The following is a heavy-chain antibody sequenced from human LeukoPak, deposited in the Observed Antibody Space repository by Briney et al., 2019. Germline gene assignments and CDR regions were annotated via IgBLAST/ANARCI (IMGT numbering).Heavy chain of an antibody. Sequence: PGGALRLSCTGSGFPFTSYGMHWVRQTPPRGLEWVAFIRYDAKTEYYADSVKGRFTIAREDSHSTVHLHLKDLRPDDAAIYFCAKDLNTVVMQYFDSWGQGTLVSVSS. D-gene: IGHD2-21*01. V-gene: IGHV3-30*02. CDR3: AKDLNTVVMQYFDS. CDR1: GFPFTSYG. CDR2: IRYDAKTE. J-gene: IGHJ4*02.